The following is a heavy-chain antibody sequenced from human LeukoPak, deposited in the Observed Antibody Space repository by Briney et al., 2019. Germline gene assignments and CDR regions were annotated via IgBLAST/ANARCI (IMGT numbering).Heavy chain of an antibody. CDR1: GYTFTGYW. J-gene: IGHJ4*02. CDR3: ARLYYYGSGSYGGPFDY. V-gene: IGHV5-10-1*01. D-gene: IGHD3-10*01. Sequence: LGESLKISCKGPGYTFTGYWISGVRKMPGKGLEWMGRIDPSDSYTNYSPSFQGHFTITADKSISTADLQWSSLKASDTAMYYCARLYYYGSGSYGGPFDYWGQGTLVTVSS. CDR2: IDPSDSYT.